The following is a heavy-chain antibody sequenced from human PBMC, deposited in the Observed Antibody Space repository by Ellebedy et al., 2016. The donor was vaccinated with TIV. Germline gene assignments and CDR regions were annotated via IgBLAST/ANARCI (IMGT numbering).Heavy chain of an antibody. CDR1: GGSISSYY. Sequence: SETLSLTXTVSGGSISSYYWSWIRQPPGKGLEWIGYIYYSGSTNYNPSLKSRVTISVETSKNQFSLKLTSVTTADTAVYYCARDMSDHWFYYWGQGTPVTVSS. D-gene: IGHD1-1*01. J-gene: IGHJ4*02. CDR2: IYYSGST. CDR3: ARDMSDHWFYY. V-gene: IGHV4-59*01.